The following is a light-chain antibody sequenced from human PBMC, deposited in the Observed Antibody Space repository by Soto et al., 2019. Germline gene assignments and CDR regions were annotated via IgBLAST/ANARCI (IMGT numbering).Light chain of an antibody. CDR2: GAS. CDR3: QQYVTSPWA. V-gene: IGKV3-20*01. J-gene: IGKJ1*01. Sequence: EIVLTQSPGTLSLSPGERATLSCRASQSVSSSFLAWYQQKPGQAPRLLIYGASNRGTGLPDRFSGSGSGTDFTLTISRLEPEDFAVYYCQQYVTSPWAFGQGTKVAIE. CDR1: QSVSSSF.